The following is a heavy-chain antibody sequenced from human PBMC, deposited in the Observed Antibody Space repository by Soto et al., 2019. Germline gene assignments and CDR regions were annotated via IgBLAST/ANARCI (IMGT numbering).Heavy chain of an antibody. V-gene: IGHV5-51*01. CDR3: ARHAAGYDFWSGYLGYYYGMDV. J-gene: IGHJ6*02. CDR1: GYSFTSYW. Sequence: GESLKISCKGSGYSFTSYWIGWVRQMPGKGLEWMGIIYPGDSDTRYSPSFQGQVTISADKSISTAYLQWSSLKASDTAMYYCARHAAGYDFWSGYLGYYYGMDVWGQGTTVTVSS. CDR2: IYPGDSDT. D-gene: IGHD3-3*01.